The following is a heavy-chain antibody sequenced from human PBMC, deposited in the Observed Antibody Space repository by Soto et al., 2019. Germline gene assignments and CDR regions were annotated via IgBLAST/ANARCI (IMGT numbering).Heavy chain of an antibody. Sequence: PSETLSLTCSVSGGSISSSSYYLGWIRQPPGKGLEWIGSIYYSGSTYYNPSLKSRVTISVDTSKNQFSLKLSSVTAADTAVYYCAGAYGDYRFDYWGQGTLVTVS. V-gene: IGHV4-39*01. CDR1: GGSISSSSYY. CDR2: IYYSGST. CDR3: AGAYGDYRFDY. J-gene: IGHJ4*02. D-gene: IGHD4-17*01.